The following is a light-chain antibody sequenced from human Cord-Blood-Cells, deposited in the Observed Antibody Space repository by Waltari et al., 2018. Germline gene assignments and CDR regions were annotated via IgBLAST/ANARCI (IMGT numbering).Light chain of an antibody. V-gene: IGLV2-14*01. CDR1: SSDVGGYNY. CDR2: DVS. CDR3: AAWDDSLNGPV. Sequence: QSALTQPASVSGSPGQSITISCTRTSSDVGGYNYVSWYQQHPGKAPKLMIYDVSNRPSGVSNRFSGSKSGNTASLTISGLQAEDEADYYCAAWDDSLNGPVFGGGTKLTVL. J-gene: IGLJ3*02.